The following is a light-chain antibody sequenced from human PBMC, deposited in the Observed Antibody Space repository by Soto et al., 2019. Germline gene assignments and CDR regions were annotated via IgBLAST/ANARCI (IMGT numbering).Light chain of an antibody. J-gene: IGKJ1*01. V-gene: IGKV1-39*01. CDR3: QQTHSTPWT. CDR2: GAS. Sequence: DIQMTQSPSSLSASVGDRVTISCRASQTITTYLNWHQQKPGKAPQLLIYGASILQSGVPSRFTGSGSGTDFTLTISSLQPDDFATYHCQQTHSTPWTFGQGTKVEIK. CDR1: QTITTY.